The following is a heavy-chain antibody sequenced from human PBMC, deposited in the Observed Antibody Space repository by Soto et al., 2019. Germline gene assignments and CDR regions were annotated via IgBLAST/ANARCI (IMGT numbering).Heavy chain of an antibody. CDR2: TRNKANSYTT. CDR1: GFTFSDHY. D-gene: IGHD3-16*01. V-gene: IGHV3-72*01. Sequence: PGGSLRLSCAASGFTFSDHYMDWVRQATGKGLEWVGRTRNKANSYTTEYAASVKGRFTISRDDSKNSLYLQMNSLKTEDTAVYYCARTNGGYYYMDVWGKGTTVTVSS. J-gene: IGHJ6*03. CDR3: ARTNGGYYYMDV.